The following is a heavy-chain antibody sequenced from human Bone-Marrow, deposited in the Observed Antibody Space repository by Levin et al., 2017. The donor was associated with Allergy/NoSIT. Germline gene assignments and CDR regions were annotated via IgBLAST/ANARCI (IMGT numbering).Heavy chain of an antibody. Sequence: GESLKISCKASGYTCNNNWIAWVRQMPGKGLEWMGIMYPRDSDTTYSPAFEGQVTISVDKSTTTAYLQWSSLKASDSAIYYCARQGDGYNEGGVLDYWGQGTRVTVSS. D-gene: IGHD5-24*01. J-gene: IGHJ4*02. CDR3: ARQGDGYNEGGVLDY. V-gene: IGHV5-51*01. CDR2: MYPRDSDT. CDR1: GYTCNNNW.